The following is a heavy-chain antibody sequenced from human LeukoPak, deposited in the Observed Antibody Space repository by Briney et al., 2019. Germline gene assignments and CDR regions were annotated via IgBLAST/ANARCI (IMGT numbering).Heavy chain of an antibody. V-gene: IGHV3-48*01. CDR1: GFTFSSYS. CDR2: MSSVNSAT. Sequence: GGSLRLSCAASGFTFSSYSMKWVRRAPGKGLEWVSYMSSVNSATYYADSVKGRFTISRDNAKNSLYLQMNSLRGEDTAVYYCARAVGNHFDYWGQGTLVTVSS. D-gene: IGHD1-14*01. J-gene: IGHJ4*02. CDR3: ARAVGNHFDY.